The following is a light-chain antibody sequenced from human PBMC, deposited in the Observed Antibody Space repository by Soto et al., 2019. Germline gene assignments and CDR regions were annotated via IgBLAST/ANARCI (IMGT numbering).Light chain of an antibody. CDR1: QSVSIN. V-gene: IGKV3-15*01. CDR2: GAT. CDR3: QQYNNWLTWT. J-gene: IGKJ1*01. Sequence: EIVMTQSPATLSVSPGERATLSCRASQSVSINLAWYQQKPGQAPRLLIYGATTRATGIPARFGGSGSGTEFTLTISSQQSEDSAVYYCQQYNNWLTWTFGQGTKVEIK.